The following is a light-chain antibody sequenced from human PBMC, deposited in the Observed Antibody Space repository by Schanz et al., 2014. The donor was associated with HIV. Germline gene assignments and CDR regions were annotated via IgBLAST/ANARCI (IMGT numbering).Light chain of an antibody. J-gene: IGLJ3*02. V-gene: IGLV2-8*01. CDR3: SSYTSSRPWV. CDR2: EVS. Sequence: SALTQPPSASGSPGQSVTISCTGTSSDVGDYNYVSWYQQHPGKAPKIMIFEVSKRPSGVPDRFSGSKSGNTASLTISGLQAEDEADYYCSSYTSSRPWVFGGGTKLTVL. CDR1: SSDVGDYNY.